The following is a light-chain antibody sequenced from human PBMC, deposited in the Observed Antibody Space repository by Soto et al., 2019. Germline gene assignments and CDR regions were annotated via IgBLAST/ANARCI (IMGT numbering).Light chain of an antibody. CDR2: WAS. J-gene: IGKJ2*01. Sequence: DIVMTQSPDSLAVSLGERASINCTSSQSVFYSPTNKDYLAWYQHKPGQPPKLLIYWASVRESGVPDRFSGSGSGTEFTLTINNLPAEDVATYFCHQERRSARTFGQGTRLQIK. V-gene: IGKV4-1*01. CDR1: QSVFYSPTNKDY. CDR3: HQERRSART.